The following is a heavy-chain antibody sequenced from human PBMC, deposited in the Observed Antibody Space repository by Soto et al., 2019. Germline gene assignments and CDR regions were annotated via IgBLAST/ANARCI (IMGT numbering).Heavy chain of an antibody. D-gene: IGHD5-18*01. CDR2: IIPIFGTA. CDR3: ARRRDTAMSYGSGYYYYYGMDV. V-gene: IGHV1-69*13. Sequence: SVKVSCKASGVTFSSYAISWVRQAPGQGLEWMGGIIPIFGTANYAQKFQGRVTITADESTSTAYMELSSLRSEDTAVYYCARRRDTAMSYGSGYYYYYGMDVWGQGTTVTVSS. CDR1: GVTFSSYA. J-gene: IGHJ6*02.